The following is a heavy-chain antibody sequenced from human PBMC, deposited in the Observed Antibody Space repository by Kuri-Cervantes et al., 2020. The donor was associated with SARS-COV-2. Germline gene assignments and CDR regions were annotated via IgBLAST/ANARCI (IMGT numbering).Heavy chain of an antibody. V-gene: IGHV4-34*01. D-gene: IGHD5-24*01. CDR2: INTSGSK. CDR3: SGGLRWQQPHRNYYYYGMDV. J-gene: IGHJ6*02. CDR1: GRSFSGYY. Sequence: PETLSLTCAVYGRSFSGYYRSWISQPPGKGLEWIGSINTSGSKNYNRSLKSRVTISVDTSKNQFSLKLSSVTAADTAVYYCSGGLRWQQPHRNYYYYGMDVWGQGATVTVSS.